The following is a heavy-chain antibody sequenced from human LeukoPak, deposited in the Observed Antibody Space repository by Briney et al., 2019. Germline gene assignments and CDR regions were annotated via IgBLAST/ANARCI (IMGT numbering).Heavy chain of an antibody. Sequence: SETLSLTCTVSNVSISSGRYYWGCIRQPPGKGLEWIGSIYYSGSTYYNPSLKSRVTISVDTSKNQFSLKLSSVTAADTAVYYCARPVTRGVERGTFDIWGQGTMVTVSS. J-gene: IGHJ3*02. CDR1: NVSISSGRYY. CDR2: IYYSGST. CDR3: ARPVTRGVERGTFDI. D-gene: IGHD1-1*01. V-gene: IGHV4-39*01.